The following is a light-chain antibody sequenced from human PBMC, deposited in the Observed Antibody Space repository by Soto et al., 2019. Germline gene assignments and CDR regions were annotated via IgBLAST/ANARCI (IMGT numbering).Light chain of an antibody. V-gene: IGKV1D-12*01. J-gene: IGKJ1*01. Sequence: DIQLTQSPSSVSVSVGDRVTITCRASQGISSWLAWYQQKLGKAPNLLIYDASTLQSGVPSRFSGSGSGTDFTLTISSLQPEDFATYYCQHYNSYSEAFGQGTKVDIK. CDR3: QHYNSYSEA. CDR2: DAS. CDR1: QGISSW.